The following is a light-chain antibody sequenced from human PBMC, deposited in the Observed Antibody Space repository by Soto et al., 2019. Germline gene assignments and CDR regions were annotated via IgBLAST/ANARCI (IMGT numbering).Light chain of an antibody. CDR1: QSISSW. V-gene: IGKV1-5*03. CDR3: QHYNSYSEA. Sequence: IQMTQSTSTMSASVGDRVTLTCRASQSISSWLAWYQQKPGKAPKLLIYKASTLKSGVPSRFSGSGSGTEFTLTISSLQPDDFATYYCQHYNSYSEAFGQGTKVDI. CDR2: KAS. J-gene: IGKJ1*01.